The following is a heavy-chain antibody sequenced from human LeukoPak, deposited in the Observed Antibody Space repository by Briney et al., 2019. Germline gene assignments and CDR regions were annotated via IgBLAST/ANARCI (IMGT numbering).Heavy chain of an antibody. D-gene: IGHD2-21*02. CDR1: GGTFSSYA. Sequence: ASVKVSCKASGGTFSSYAISWVRQAPGQGLEWMGGIIPIFGTANYAQKFQGRVTITTDESTSTAYMELSSLRSEDTAVYYCARTAYCGGDCYIDYWGQGTLVTVFS. J-gene: IGHJ4*02. V-gene: IGHV1-69*05. CDR3: ARTAYCGGDCYIDY. CDR2: IIPIFGTA.